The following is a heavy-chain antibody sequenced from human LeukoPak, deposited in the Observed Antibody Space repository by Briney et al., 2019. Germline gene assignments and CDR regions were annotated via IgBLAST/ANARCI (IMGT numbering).Heavy chain of an antibody. Sequence: GGSLRLSCAASGFTFSSYEMNWVRQAPGKGLEWVSYISSSGSTIYYADSVKGRFTISRDNAKNSLCLQMNSLRAEDTAVYYCATEQMATALAYWGQGTLVTVSS. CDR1: GFTFSSYE. CDR3: ATEQMATALAY. D-gene: IGHD5-24*01. J-gene: IGHJ4*02. CDR2: ISSSGSTI. V-gene: IGHV3-48*03.